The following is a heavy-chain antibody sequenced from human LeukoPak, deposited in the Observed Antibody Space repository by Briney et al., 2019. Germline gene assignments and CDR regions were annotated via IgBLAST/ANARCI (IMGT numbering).Heavy chain of an antibody. CDR2: IFYTGST. CDR1: GGSISTYY. D-gene: IGHD5-12*01. Sequence: TSETLSLTCTVSGGSISTYYWSWIRQPPGKGLEWIGYIFYTGSTNSNPSLKSRVTISVDTSKNQFSLKLTSVTAADTAVYYCARDVYSGYDFRGAMDVWGKGTTVTVSS. J-gene: IGHJ6*03. CDR3: ARDVYSGYDFRGAMDV. V-gene: IGHV4-59*01.